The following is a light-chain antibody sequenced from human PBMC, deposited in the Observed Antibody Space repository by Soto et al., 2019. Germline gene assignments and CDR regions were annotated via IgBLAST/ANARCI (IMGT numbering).Light chain of an antibody. V-gene: IGLV2-23*02. Sequence: QSVLTQPASVSGSPGQSITISCTGTSSDVGSYNLVSWYQQHTDKAPKLMIYEVTKRPSGVSSRFSGSKSGDTASLTISGLQAEDEADYYCCSYAGSSTSFVFGTGTKLTVL. CDR1: SSDVGSYNL. CDR3: CSYAGSSTSFV. J-gene: IGLJ1*01. CDR2: EVT.